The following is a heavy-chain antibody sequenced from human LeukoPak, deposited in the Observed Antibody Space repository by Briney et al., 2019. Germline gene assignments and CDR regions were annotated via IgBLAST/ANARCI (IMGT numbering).Heavy chain of an antibody. J-gene: IGHJ4*02. D-gene: IGHD6-19*01. V-gene: IGHV3-21*04. CDR3: ANRRNVAGPAGADY. Sequence: PGGSLRLSCAASGFTFKTYSMNWVRQAPGKGLEWVSSITPTSSKTHIYYADSVKGRFTISRDNSKNTLYLQMNSLRAEDTAVYYCANRRNVAGPAGADYWGQGTLVTVSS. CDR2: ITPTSSKTHI. CDR1: GFTFKTYS.